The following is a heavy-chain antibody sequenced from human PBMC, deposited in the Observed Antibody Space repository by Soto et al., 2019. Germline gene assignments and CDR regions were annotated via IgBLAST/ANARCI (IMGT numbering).Heavy chain of an antibody. D-gene: IGHD1-1*01. V-gene: IGHV3-33*01. Sequence: QVQLVESGGGVVQPGTSLRLSCAASGFLFSRFGMHWVRQAPGKGLEWVAVIVNHGETKAYADSVRGRFTISRDNSRNTLFLEMSSLRVEDTAIYYCARDDEYDDNGLDYWGQGTRVTVSS. CDR1: GFLFSRFG. J-gene: IGHJ4*02. CDR2: IVNHGETK. CDR3: ARDDEYDDNGLDY.